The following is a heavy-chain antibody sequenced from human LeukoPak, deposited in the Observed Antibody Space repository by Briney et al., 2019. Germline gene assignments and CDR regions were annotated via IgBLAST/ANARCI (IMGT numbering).Heavy chain of an antibody. V-gene: IGHV4-39*07. Sequence: SETLSLTCTVSGDYISNSRFSWSWIRQPPGKGLEWIGEINHSGSTNYNPSLKSRVTISVDTSKNQFSLKLSSVTAADTAVYYCARGGIVVPAATVDYFDYWGQGTLVTVSS. J-gene: IGHJ4*02. CDR1: GDYISNSRFS. D-gene: IGHD2-2*01. CDR3: ARGGIVVPAATVDYFDY. CDR2: INHSGST.